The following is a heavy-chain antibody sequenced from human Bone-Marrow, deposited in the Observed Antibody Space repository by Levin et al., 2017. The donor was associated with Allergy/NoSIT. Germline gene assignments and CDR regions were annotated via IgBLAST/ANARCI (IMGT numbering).Heavy chain of an antibody. J-gene: IGHJ6*02. D-gene: IGHD3-22*01. CDR1: GFTFSSYS. CDR2: ISSSSSYI. Sequence: ASVKVSCAASGFTFSSYSMNWVRQAPGKGLEWVSSISSSSSYIYYADSVKGRFTISRDNAKNSLYLQMNSLRAEDTAVYYCARVPGAPGHYYDSSGHPFPRGGLLDVWGQGTTVTVSS. V-gene: IGHV3-21*01. CDR3: ARVPGAPGHYYDSSGHPFPRGGLLDV.